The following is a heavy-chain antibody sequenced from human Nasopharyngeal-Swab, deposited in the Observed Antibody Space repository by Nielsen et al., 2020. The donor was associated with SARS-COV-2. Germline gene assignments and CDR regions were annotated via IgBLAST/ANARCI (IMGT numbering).Heavy chain of an antibody. V-gene: IGHV1-69*13. J-gene: IGHJ6*02. CDR3: ARSWSPLYYYGMDV. D-gene: IGHD6-13*01. Sequence: SVKVSCKASGGTFSSYAISWVRQAPGQGLEWMGGIIPIFGAANYAQKFQGRVTITADESTSTAYMELSSLRSEDTAVYYCARSWSPLYYYGMDVWGQGTTVTVSS. CDR1: GGTFSSYA. CDR2: IIPIFGAA.